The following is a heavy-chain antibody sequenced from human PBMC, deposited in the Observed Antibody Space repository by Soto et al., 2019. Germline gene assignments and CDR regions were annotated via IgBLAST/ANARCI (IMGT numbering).Heavy chain of an antibody. J-gene: IGHJ5*02. CDR2: MIPNSGNT. Sequence: QVQLVQSGAEVKKPGASVKVSCKASGYTFTSYDINWVRQATGQGLEWMGWMIPNSGNTVYAQKFQGRVSMTRNISISTAYMELTSLTSEDTAVYYCARGSSGWYDPWGQGTFVTVS. CDR1: GYTFTSYD. CDR3: ARGSSGWYDP. D-gene: IGHD6-19*01. V-gene: IGHV1-8*01.